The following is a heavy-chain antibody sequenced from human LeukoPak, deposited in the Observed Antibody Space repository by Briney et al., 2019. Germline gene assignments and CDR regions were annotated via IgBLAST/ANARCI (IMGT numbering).Heavy chain of an antibody. J-gene: IGHJ4*02. CDR2: IYYSGDT. CDR1: GGSISSSH. Sequence: KSSETLSLTCAVSGGSISSSHWSWIRQLPGNGLEWIGYIYYSGDTNYNPSLESRVTISVDTSKNQFSLELTSLTAADTAMYYCTGGPSGSYGQTLYWGQGTLVTVSS. CDR3: TGGPSGSYGQTLY. V-gene: IGHV4-59*01. D-gene: IGHD1-26*01.